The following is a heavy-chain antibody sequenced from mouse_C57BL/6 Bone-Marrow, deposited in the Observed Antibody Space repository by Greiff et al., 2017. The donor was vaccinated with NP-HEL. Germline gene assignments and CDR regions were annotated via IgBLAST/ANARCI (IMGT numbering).Heavy chain of an antibody. D-gene: IGHD1-1*01. CDR2: IDPENGDT. V-gene: IGHV14-4*01. CDR3: TTHDGSSLDY. J-gene: IGHJ2*01. Sequence: VQLQQSGAELVRPGASVKLSCTASGFNIKDDYMHWVKQRPEQGLEWIGWIDPENGDTEYASKFQGKATITADTSSNTAYLQLSSLTSEDTAVDYCTTHDGSSLDYWGQGTTLTVSS. CDR1: GFNIKDDY.